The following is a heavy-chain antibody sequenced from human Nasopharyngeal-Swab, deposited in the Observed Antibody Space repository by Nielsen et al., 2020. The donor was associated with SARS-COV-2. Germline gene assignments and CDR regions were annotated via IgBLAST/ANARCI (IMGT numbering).Heavy chain of an antibody. CDR1: GFTFSSYA. CDR3: GRTAH. Sequence: GESLKISCAASGFTFSSYAMHWVRQAPGKGLEWVAVISYDESNKYYADSVKGRFTISRDNSKNTLYLQMNSLRAEDTAVYYCGRTAHWGQGTLVTVSS. J-gene: IGHJ4*02. V-gene: IGHV3-30*04. CDR2: ISYDESNK.